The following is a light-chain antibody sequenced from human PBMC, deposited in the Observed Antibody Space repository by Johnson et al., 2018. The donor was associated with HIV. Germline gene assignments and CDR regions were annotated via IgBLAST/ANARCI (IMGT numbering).Light chain of an antibody. J-gene: IGLJ1*01. Sequence: QSVLTQPPSVSAAPGQKVTLSCSGSSSNIGSNYVSWYQQLPGTAPKLLIYDNNKRPSGIPDRFSGSKSGTSATLGITGLQTGDEADYYCGTWDSSLSAAVFGTGTKVTVL. CDR3: GTWDSSLSAAV. V-gene: IGLV1-51*01. CDR2: DNN. CDR1: SSNIGSNY.